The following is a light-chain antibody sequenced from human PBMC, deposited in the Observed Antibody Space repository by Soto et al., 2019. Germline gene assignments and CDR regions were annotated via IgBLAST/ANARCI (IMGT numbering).Light chain of an antibody. CDR3: LQYGSSKT. Sequence: EIVLTQSPGTLSLSPGERATLSCRASQSVSSSYLAWYQQQPGQAPRLLIYGASSRATGIPGRFSGSGSGTDFTLTISSLEPEDFAVYYCLQYGSSKTFGQGTKVEIK. CDR1: QSVSSSY. CDR2: GAS. V-gene: IGKV3-20*01. J-gene: IGKJ1*01.